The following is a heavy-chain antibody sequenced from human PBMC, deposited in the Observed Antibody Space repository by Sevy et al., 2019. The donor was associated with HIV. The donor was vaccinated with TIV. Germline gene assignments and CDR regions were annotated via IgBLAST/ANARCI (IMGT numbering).Heavy chain of an antibody. J-gene: IGHJ4*02. D-gene: IGHD3-16*01. CDR2: AYYNGGT. CDR1: GGSLDVFG. CDR3: ARDNLGSIDY. Sequence: SETLSLTCTVSGGSLDVFGWTWVRQPPGKGLEWIGYAYYNGGTNYNPSLKSRLTIPVGTSARQFSLHLNSVTAADTAIYYCARDNLGSIDYWGQGILVTVST. V-gene: IGHV4-59*01.